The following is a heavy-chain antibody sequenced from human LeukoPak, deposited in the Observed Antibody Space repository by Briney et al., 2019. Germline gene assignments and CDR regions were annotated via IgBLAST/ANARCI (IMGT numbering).Heavy chain of an antibody. CDR3: PRPRSGSYFDY. Sequence: SETLSLTCAVSGYSISSGYYWGWIRQPPGKGLEWIGSIYHSGSTYYNPSLKSRVTISVDTSKNQFSLKLSSVTAADTAVYYCPRPRSGSYFDYWGQGTLVTVSS. V-gene: IGHV4-38-2*01. J-gene: IGHJ4*02. D-gene: IGHD1-26*01. CDR1: GYSISSGYY. CDR2: IYHSGST.